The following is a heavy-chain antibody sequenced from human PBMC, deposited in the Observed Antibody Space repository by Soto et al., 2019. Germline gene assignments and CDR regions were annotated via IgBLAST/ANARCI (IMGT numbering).Heavy chain of an antibody. CDR3: ARDPYTAMAPNRFDY. V-gene: IGHV1-46*03. CDR2: INPSGGSS. Sequence: QVQLVQSGAEVKKPRASVKVSCKASGYTFTSYYLHWVRQAPGQGLEWMGIINPSGGSSSYAQKFQGRVTMTRDTSTSTVYMELSSLRSEDTAVYYCARDPYTAMAPNRFDYWGQGTLVTVSS. J-gene: IGHJ4*02. D-gene: IGHD5-18*01. CDR1: GYTFTSYY.